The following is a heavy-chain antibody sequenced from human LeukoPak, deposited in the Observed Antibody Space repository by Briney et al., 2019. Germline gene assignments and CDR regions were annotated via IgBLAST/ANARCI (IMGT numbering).Heavy chain of an antibody. J-gene: IGHJ4*02. CDR2: IYHSGST. D-gene: IGHD3-10*01. CDR1: GGSISSGGYS. Sequence: SQTLSLTCAVSGGSISSGGYSWSWIRQPPGKGLEWIGYIYHSGSTYYNPSLKSRVTISVDRSKNQFSLRLSSVTAADTAVYYCARGTYYYGSGSKFDYWGQGTLVTVSS. V-gene: IGHV4-30-2*01. CDR3: ARGTYYYGSGSKFDY.